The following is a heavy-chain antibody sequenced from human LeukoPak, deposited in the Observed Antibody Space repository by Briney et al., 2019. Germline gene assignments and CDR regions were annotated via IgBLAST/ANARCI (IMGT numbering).Heavy chain of an antibody. CDR1: GFTFSSYA. CDR2: ISGSGGST. CDR3: ARASPGIAAAGTPHYYYYYGMDV. D-gene: IGHD6-13*01. V-gene: IGHV3-23*01. Sequence: PGGSLRLSCAASGFTFSSYAMSWVRQAPGKGLEWVSAISGSGGSTYYADSVKGRFTISRDNSKNTLYLQMNSLRAEDTAVYYCARASPGIAAAGTPHYYYYYGMDVWGQGTTVTVSS. J-gene: IGHJ6*02.